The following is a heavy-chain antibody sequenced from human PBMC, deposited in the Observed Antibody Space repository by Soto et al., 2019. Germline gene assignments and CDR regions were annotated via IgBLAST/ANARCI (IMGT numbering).Heavy chain of an antibody. J-gene: IGHJ2*01. CDR2: ISGSGGST. D-gene: IGHD2-15*01. Sequence: EVQLLESGGGLVQPGGSLRLSCAASGFTFSSYAMSWVRQAPGKGLEWVSAISGSGGSTYYADSVKGRFTISRDNPKNTLYLQMNSLRAEDTAVYYCAKGSKTGYCSGGSCYSGWYFDLWGRGTLVTVSS. V-gene: IGHV3-23*01. CDR1: GFTFSSYA. CDR3: AKGSKTGYCSGGSCYSGWYFDL.